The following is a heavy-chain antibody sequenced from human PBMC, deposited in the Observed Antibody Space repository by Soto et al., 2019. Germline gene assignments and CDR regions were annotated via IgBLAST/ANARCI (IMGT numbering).Heavy chain of an antibody. CDR3: ARDPYSSGLNWFDP. D-gene: IGHD6-19*01. J-gene: IGHJ5*02. Sequence: GGSLRLSCAASGFTFCSYAIDSVRQAPGKGLEWVAVISYDGSNKYYADSVKGRFTISRDKSKNTLYLQMNSLRAEDTAVYYCARDPYSSGLNWFDPWGQGTLVTVSS. CDR1: GFTFCSYA. CDR2: ISYDGSNK. V-gene: IGHV3-30-3*01.